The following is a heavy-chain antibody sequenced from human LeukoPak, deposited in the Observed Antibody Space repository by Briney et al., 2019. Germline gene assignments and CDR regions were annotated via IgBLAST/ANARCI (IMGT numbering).Heavy chain of an antibody. J-gene: IGHJ4*02. D-gene: IGHD3-22*01. Sequence: EASVKVSCKASGYTLTGYYLHWVRQAPGQGLEWMGWIHPNSGGTNSAQKFQGRVTMTRDTSISTAYMELSSLRSDDTAVYYCARVVRSSGYYVDYWGQGTLVTVSS. CDR1: GYTLTGYY. CDR2: IHPNSGGT. CDR3: ARVVRSSGYYVDY. V-gene: IGHV1-2*02.